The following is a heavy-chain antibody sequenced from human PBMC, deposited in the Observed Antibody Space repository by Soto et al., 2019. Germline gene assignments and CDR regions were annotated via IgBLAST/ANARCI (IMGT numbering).Heavy chain of an antibody. J-gene: IGHJ4*02. Sequence: LSLTCAVSVDSVTSNVWCSWFRQPPGNGLEWIGEAYHNGLTNYNPSLKGRVTMSVDTSKNEFSLKLNSLSAADTAIYYCARDAAVPGESDRFDFWGRGILVTVSS. V-gene: IGHV4-4*02. CDR2: AYHNGLT. CDR3: ARDAAVPGESDRFDF. D-gene: IGHD6-19*01. CDR1: VDSVTSNVW.